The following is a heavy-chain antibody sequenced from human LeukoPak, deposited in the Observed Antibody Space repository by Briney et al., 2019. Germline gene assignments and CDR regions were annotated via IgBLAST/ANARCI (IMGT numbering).Heavy chain of an antibody. D-gene: IGHD3-22*01. V-gene: IGHV3-21*01. CDR1: GFPFSSYS. CDR2: ISSGSTYI. Sequence: GGPLSLFCVASGFPFSSYSGIWLRQPPGKGLECVSSISSGSTYIYSADSVRGRFTISRDHAKNSLFLQMDSLRPDVTAVYYCASGYSYDSRRFWGQGTLVTVSS. J-gene: IGHJ4*02. CDR3: ASGYSYDSRRF.